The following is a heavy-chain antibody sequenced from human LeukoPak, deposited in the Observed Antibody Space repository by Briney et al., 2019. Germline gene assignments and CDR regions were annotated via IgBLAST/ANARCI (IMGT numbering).Heavy chain of an antibody. CDR3: ARYHHYFDY. CDR1: GFSFSDHY. V-gene: IGHV3-11*04. J-gene: IGHJ4*02. Sequence: GGSLKLSCVASGFSFSDHYMSWVRRAPGKGLEWLSHITGSSTIIKYADSVRGRFTISRDNAKNSVYLQINSLRVDDTAIYYCARYHHYFDYWGQGTLVTVSP. CDR2: ITGSSTII.